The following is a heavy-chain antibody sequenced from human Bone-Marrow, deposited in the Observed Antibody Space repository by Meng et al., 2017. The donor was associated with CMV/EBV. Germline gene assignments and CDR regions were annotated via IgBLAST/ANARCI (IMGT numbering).Heavy chain of an antibody. CDR1: GFTFSDFG. CDR3: VKGNFDY. CDR2: TSYDGSNT. Sequence: GGSLRLSCVASGFTFSDFGMHWVRRAPGKGLEWVGLTSYDGSNTYYADSVDGRFTISRDNSENTLFLQMTNLRADDTAIYYCVKGNFDYCGEATRGTASS. D-gene: IGHD2-21*01. J-gene: IGHJ4*02. V-gene: IGHV3-33*05.